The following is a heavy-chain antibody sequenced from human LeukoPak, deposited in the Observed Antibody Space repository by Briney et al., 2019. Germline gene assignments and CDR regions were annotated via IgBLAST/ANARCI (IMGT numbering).Heavy chain of an antibody. Sequence: QPGGSLRLSCAASGFAFSSYSMNWVRQAPGKGLEWVSYISSSSSTVYYADSVKGRFTISRDNAKNSLYLQMNSLRAEDTAVYYCASWHYDFWSGQAPIDSWGQGTLVTVSS. CDR1: GFAFSSYS. D-gene: IGHD3-3*01. J-gene: IGHJ4*02. CDR3: ASWHYDFWSGQAPIDS. V-gene: IGHV3-48*01. CDR2: ISSSSSTV.